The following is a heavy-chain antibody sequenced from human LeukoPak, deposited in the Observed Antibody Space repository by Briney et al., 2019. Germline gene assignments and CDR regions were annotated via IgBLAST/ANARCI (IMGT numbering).Heavy chain of an antibody. V-gene: IGHV4-39*07. J-gene: IGHJ4*02. CDR3: ALEGDGYNQDYFDY. D-gene: IGHD5-24*01. CDR2: IYYTGST. Sequence: SETLSLTCTVSGGSISSSSYYWGWIRQPPGKGLEWIGSIYYTGSTYYNPSLKSRVTVSVDTSKNQFSLKLSSVTAADTAVYYCALEGDGYNQDYFDYWGQGTLVTVSS. CDR1: GGSISSSSYY.